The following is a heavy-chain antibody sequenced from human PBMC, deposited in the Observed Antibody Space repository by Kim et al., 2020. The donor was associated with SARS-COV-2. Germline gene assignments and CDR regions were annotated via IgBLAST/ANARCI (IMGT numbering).Heavy chain of an antibody. V-gene: IGHV3-13*01. CDR2: IGTAGDT. J-gene: IGHJ6*02. D-gene: IGHD3-10*01. Sequence: GGSLRLSCAASGFTFSSYDMHWVRQATGKGLEWVSGIGTAGDTYYPGSVKGRFTISRENAKNSLYLQMNSLRAGDTAVYYCARAITMVRGVIAGQKGPYYYYGMDVWGQGTTVTVSS. CDR1: GFTFSSYD. CDR3: ARAITMVRGVIAGQKGPYYYYGMDV.